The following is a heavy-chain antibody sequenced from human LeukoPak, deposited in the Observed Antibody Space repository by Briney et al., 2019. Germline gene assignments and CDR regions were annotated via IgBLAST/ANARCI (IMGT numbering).Heavy chain of an antibody. J-gene: IGHJ6*03. CDR2: IYHSGNT. CDR1: GDSISSSHW. V-gene: IGHV4-4*02. D-gene: IGHD3-10*01. CDR3: ARAPYLGYYGSGRYYYYYYMDV. Sequence: SETLSLTCAVSGDSISSSHWWSWVRQSPGKGLEWIGEIYHSGNTNYNPSLKSRAAISLDKSSNQFSLKLSSVTAADTAVYYCARAPYLGYYGSGRYYYYYYMDVWGKGTTVTIS.